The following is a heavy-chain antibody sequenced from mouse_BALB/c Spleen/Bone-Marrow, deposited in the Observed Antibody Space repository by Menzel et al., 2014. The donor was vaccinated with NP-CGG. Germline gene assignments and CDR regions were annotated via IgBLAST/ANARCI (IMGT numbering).Heavy chain of an antibody. D-gene: IGHD2-3*01. V-gene: IGHV14-3*02. CDR3: ARSFYDGYFSWFAY. CDR2: IDPANGNT. J-gene: IGHJ3*01. Sequence: QLQQSGAELVKPGASVKLSCTASGFNIKDTYMHWVKQRPEQGLEWIGRIDPANGNTKYDPKFQGKATTTADTSSNTAFLQLSSLTSEDTAVYDCARSFYDGYFSWFAYWGQGTLVTVSA. CDR1: GFNIKDTY.